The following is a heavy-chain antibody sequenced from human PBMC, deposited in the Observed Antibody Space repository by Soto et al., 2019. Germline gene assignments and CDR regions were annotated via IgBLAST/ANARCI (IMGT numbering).Heavy chain of an antibody. CDR2: FDPEDGET. D-gene: IGHD3-10*01. J-gene: IGHJ4*02. CDR3: ATGKITMVRGVITPLGY. Sequence: ASVKVSCKVSGYTLTELSMHWVRQAPGKGLEWMGGFDPEDGETIYAQKFQGRVTMTEDTSTDTAYMELSSLRSEDTAVYYCATGKITMVRGVITPLGYWGQGTLVTVSS. V-gene: IGHV1-24*01. CDR1: GYTLTELS.